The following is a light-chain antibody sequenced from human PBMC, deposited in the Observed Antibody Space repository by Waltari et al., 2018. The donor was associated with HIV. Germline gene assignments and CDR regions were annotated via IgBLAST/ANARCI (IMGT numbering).Light chain of an antibody. J-gene: IGLJ2*01. CDR3: AAWDDSLNGEV. CDR2: SNN. Sequence: QSVLTQTPPTSGTPGQRVTISCSGSSSNIQSNPVIWYQQFPGTAPKLLISSNNQRPSGVPDRFSGSKSGASASLAISGLQSEDEAYYYCAAWDDSLNGEVFGGGTKLTVL. CDR1: SSNIQSNP. V-gene: IGLV1-44*01.